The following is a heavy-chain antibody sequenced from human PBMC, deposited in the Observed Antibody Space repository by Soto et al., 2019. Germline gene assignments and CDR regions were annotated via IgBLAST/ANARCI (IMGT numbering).Heavy chain of an antibody. CDR2: IYYSGST. CDR1: GFSISSYY. Sequence: PSETLSLTCTFSGFSISSYYWSWIRQPPGKGLEWIGYIYYSGSTNYNPSLKSRVTISVDTSKNQFSLKLSSVTAADTAVYYCARGMVRGVIIHTHYFDYWGQGTLVTVSS. CDR3: ARGMVRGVIIHTHYFDY. V-gene: IGHV4-59*01. J-gene: IGHJ4*02. D-gene: IGHD3-10*01.